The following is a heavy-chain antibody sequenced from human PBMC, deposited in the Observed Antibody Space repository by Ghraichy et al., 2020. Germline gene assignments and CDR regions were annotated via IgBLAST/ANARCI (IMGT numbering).Heavy chain of an antibody. J-gene: IGHJ6*02. Sequence: GGSLRLSCAASELIVSSNYMSWVRQAPGKGLEWVSVIYTGGSTYYADSVKGRFTISRDNSKNTLYLQINSLRAEDTAVYYCARETVAAGMGYYYYYGMDVWGQGTTVTVSS. D-gene: IGHD6-13*01. CDR2: IYTGGST. V-gene: IGHV3-53*01. CDR1: ELIVSSNY. CDR3: ARETVAAGMGYYYYYGMDV.